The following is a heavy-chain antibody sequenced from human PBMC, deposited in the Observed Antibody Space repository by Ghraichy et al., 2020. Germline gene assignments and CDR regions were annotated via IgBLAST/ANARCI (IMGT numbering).Heavy chain of an antibody. Sequence: SQTLSLTCTVSGGSISSSAYYWGWIRQPPGKGLEWIGSIHYSGSTYYNPSLESRVTTSVDTSKNQFSLKLTSVTAADTAVYYCARQQGYYDILSPFDPWGQGTLVTGSS. D-gene: IGHD3-9*01. CDR1: GGSISSSAYY. CDR3: ARQQGYYDILSPFDP. V-gene: IGHV4-39*01. J-gene: IGHJ5*02. CDR2: IHYSGST.